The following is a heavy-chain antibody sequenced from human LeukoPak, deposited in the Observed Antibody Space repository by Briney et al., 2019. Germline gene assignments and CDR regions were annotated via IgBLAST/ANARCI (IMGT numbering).Heavy chain of an antibody. CDR3: ASEDCSGGSCHANGYFDY. J-gene: IGHJ4*02. V-gene: IGHV1-69*13. CDR1: GGTSSSYA. Sequence: SVKVSCKASGGTSSSYAISWVRQAPGQGLEWMGGIIPIFGTANYAQKFQGRVTITADESTSTAYMELSSLRSEDTAVYYCASEDCSGGSCHANGYFDYWGQGTLVTVSS. D-gene: IGHD2-15*01. CDR2: IIPIFGTA.